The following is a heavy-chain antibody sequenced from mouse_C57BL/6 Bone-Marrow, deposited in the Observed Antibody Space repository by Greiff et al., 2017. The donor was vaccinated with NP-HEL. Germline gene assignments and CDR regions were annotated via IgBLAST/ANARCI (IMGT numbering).Heavy chain of an antibody. V-gene: IGHV14-4*01. D-gene: IGHD2-4*01. CDR1: GFNIKDDY. Sequence: EVKLMESGAELVRPGASVKLSCTASGFNIKDDYMHWVKQRPEQGLEWIGWIDPENGDTEYASKFQGKATITADTSSNTAYLQLSSLTSEDTAVYYCTTGGIYYDYDGWFAYWGQGTLVTVSA. CDR2: IDPENGDT. J-gene: IGHJ3*01. CDR3: TTGGIYYDYDGWFAY.